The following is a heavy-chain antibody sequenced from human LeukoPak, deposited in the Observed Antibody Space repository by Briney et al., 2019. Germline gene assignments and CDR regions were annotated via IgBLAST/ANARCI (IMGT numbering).Heavy chain of an antibody. CDR1: GFTFSDSY. CDR3: ARGSARWFDH. Sequence: PGGSLRLSCAASGFTFSDSYMSWIRQAAGKGLEWISYISSTSSHTNYADSVKDRFTISRDNAKRSLYLQMNSLRAEDTAVYYCARGSARWFDHWGQGTLVTVSS. CDR2: ISSTSSHT. V-gene: IGHV3-11*05. J-gene: IGHJ5*02.